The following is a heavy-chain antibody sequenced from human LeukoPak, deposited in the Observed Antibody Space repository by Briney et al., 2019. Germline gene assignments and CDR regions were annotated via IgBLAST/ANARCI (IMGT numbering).Heavy chain of an antibody. J-gene: IGHJ4*02. D-gene: IGHD3-10*01. Sequence: GESLKISCTGSGYTFRYYWIGWVRQMPGKGLEWMGIIYPDDSDTKYSLSFQGQVTISADKSINTAYLQWSSLKASDTAMYYCATVIGSGTFYPAEYFGYWGQGTLVTVSS. CDR1: GYTFRYYW. V-gene: IGHV5-51*01. CDR2: IYPDDSDT. CDR3: ATVIGSGTFYPAEYFGY.